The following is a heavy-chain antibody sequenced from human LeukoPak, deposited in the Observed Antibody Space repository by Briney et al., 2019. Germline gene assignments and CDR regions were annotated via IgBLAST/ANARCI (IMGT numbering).Heavy chain of an antibody. Sequence: GGSLRLSCAASGFTFSNYAMSWVRQAPGKGLEWVSGISGSGDSTYYADSVKGRFTISRDNSKNTLYLQMNSLRAEDTAVYYCAKDSPMLYDFWSGYSPLRSDYFDYWGQGALVTVSS. J-gene: IGHJ4*02. D-gene: IGHD3-3*01. CDR2: ISGSGDST. CDR1: GFTFSNYA. CDR3: AKDSPMLYDFWSGYSPLRSDYFDY. V-gene: IGHV3-23*01.